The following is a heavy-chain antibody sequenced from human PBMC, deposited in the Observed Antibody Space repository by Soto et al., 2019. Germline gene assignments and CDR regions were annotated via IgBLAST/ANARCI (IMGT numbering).Heavy chain of an antibody. Sequence: VQLLESGGGLVQPGGSLRLSCTASGFSFDNYPMSWFRQAPGEGLQWVSTIDDSGAGTYYADSVTGRFTISRDNSKDKLYLQTSRLRADDTAVYHGGKHAPYVVLEKTRSPGVDVWGQGTTVTVSS. CDR2: IDDSGAGT. V-gene: IGHV3-23*01. D-gene: IGHD2-21*01. CDR1: GFSFDNYP. J-gene: IGHJ6*02. CDR3: GKHAPYVVLEKTRSPGVDV.